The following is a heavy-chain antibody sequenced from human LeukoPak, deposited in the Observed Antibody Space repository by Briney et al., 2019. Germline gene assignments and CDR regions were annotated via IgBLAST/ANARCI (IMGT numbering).Heavy chain of an antibody. CDR1: GYSFTSYW. J-gene: IGHJ4*02. CDR3: ARPSDGGYVYFDY. CDR2: IYPGGSDT. Sequence: GEALEISFQGSGYSFTSYWIGWVRQMPGKGLEWMGIIYPGGSDTRYSPSFQGQVTISADKSISTAYPQWSSLKASDTAMYYCARPSDGGYVYFDYWGQGTLVTVSS. D-gene: IGHD5-12*01. V-gene: IGHV5-51*01.